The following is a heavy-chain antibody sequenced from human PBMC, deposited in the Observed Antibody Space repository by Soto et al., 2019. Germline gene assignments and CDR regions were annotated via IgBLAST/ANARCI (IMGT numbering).Heavy chain of an antibody. V-gene: IGHV4-59*01. CDR2: IYYSGNT. D-gene: IGHD3-10*01. J-gene: IGHJ4*02. CDR1: GGSISSYY. Sequence: SETLSLTCTVSGGSISSYYWSWIRQPPGKGLEWIGYIYYSGNTNYNPSLKSRVTISVDTSKNQFSLKLSSVTAADTAVYYCARRVKYGSGRRPAYYLDYWGQGTLVTVSS. CDR3: ARRVKYGSGRRPAYYLDY.